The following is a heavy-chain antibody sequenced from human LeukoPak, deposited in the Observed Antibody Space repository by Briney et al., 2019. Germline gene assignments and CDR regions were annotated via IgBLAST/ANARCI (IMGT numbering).Heavy chain of an antibody. CDR3: CLYYYDSSGYFDY. J-gene: IGHJ4*02. Sequence: PGGSLRLSCTASGFTFGDYAMSWVRQAPGKGLEWVGFIRSKAYGGTTEYAASVKGRFTISRDDSKSIAYLQMNSLKTEDTAVYYCCLYYYDSSGYFDYWGQGTLVTVSS. V-gene: IGHV3-49*04. CDR1: GFTFGDYA. D-gene: IGHD3-22*01. CDR2: IRSKAYGGTT.